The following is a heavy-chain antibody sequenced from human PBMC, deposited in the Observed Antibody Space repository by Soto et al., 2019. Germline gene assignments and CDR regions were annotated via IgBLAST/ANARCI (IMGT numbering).Heavy chain of an antibody. V-gene: IGHV1-69*01. Sequence: QAQVVQSGAEVRKPGSSVKLSCKASEGTFNSYAIAWVRQAPGQGLEWMGGIIPYYNTLNYAQKFQDRVTITADDSTNTVYMELSSLRSEDTAVYFCASGASRWYPYFFDSGAQLTLVTVSS. CDR2: IIPYYNTL. J-gene: IGHJ4*02. CDR1: EGTFNSYA. D-gene: IGHD6-13*01. CDR3: ASGASRWYPYFFDS.